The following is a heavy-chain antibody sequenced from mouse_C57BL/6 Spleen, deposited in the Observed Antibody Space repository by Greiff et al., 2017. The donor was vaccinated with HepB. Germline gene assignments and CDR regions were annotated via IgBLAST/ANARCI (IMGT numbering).Heavy chain of an antibody. J-gene: IGHJ4*01. CDR3: ATGYSEGAMDY. V-gene: IGHV5-17*01. CDR2: ISSGSSTI. Sequence: EVQLMESGGGLVKPGGSLKLSCAASGFTFSDYGMHWVRQAPEKGLEWVAYISSGSSTIYYADTVKGRFTIARDNAKNTLFLQMTSLRSEDTAMYYCATGYSEGAMDYWGQGTSVTVSS. D-gene: IGHD2-12*01. CDR1: GFTFSDYG.